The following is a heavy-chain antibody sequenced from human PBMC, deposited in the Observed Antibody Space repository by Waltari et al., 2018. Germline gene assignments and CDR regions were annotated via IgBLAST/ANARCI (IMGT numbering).Heavy chain of an antibody. CDR1: GGSISSSSYY. Sequence: QLQLQESGPGLVKPSETLSLTCTVSGGSISSSSYYWGWIRQPPGKGREWIGSTYYRGSTYYNPALKSRVTISVDTSKNQFSLKLSSVTAADTAVYYCARVSTVTDYWGQGTLVTVSS. CDR3: ARVSTVTDY. V-gene: IGHV4-39*07. J-gene: IGHJ4*02. CDR2: TYYRGST. D-gene: IGHD4-17*01.